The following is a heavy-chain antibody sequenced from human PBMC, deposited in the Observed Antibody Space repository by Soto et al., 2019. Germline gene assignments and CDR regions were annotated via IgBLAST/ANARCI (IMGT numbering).Heavy chain of an antibody. CDR2: SSYNGGT. J-gene: IGHJ4*02. CDR3: ARHRIEVVWRGFDF. CDR1: TDSSSFTNSY. Sequence: SETLSLTCTVSTDSSSFTNSYWGWIRQPPGKGLQWIGSSSYNGGTFYNPSLKGRVVISFDTSKKQSSLQVASVTAADTAVYFCARHRIEVVWRGFDFWGQGSPVTVSS. D-gene: IGHD3-10*01. V-gene: IGHV4-39*01.